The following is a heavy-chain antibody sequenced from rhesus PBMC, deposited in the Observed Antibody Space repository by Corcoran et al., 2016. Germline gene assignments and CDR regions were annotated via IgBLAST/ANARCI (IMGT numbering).Heavy chain of an antibody. D-gene: IGHD6-31*01. Sequence: QVQLQESGPGLVKPSETLSLTCAVSRGSISRSNWWSWIRQSPGTGLEWIGSISGTTGPTSYTPPLKRRVFISTDPSKNQFSLNLTSVTAADTALYYCARRDNSAYFDSWGPGTPITISS. V-gene: IGHV4-65*01. CDR1: RGSISRSNW. CDR3: ARRDNSAYFDS. CDR2: ISGTTGPT. J-gene: IGHJ2*01.